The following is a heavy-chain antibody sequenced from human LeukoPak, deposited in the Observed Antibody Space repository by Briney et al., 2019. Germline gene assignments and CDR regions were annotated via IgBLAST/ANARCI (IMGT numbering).Heavy chain of an antibody. Sequence: GGSLRLSCVGSGFTFSSYGMHWVRQAAGKGLEWVAFIRHDGSNEYYADSVKGRFTVSRDDSKNTLFLQMNSLRVEEMAVYYCAKEVHPYDSGTYYFDYWGRGTLVTVSS. CDR1: GFTFSSYG. CDR2: IRHDGSNE. CDR3: AKEVHPYDSGTYYFDY. V-gene: IGHV3-30*02. J-gene: IGHJ4*02. D-gene: IGHD3-10*01.